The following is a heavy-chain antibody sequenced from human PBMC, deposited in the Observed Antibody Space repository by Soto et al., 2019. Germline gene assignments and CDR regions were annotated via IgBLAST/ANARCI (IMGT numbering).Heavy chain of an antibody. Sequence: VQLVQSGAEVKKPGSSVKVSCKASGGTFTNYAFSWVRQAPGQGLEWLGGIIPIFGTADYAQKFQGRVTITADEPTSTVHMELSSLRSDDTAAYYCGSWLKEGGIGGNYYYGMDVWGQGTTVTVSS. CDR3: GSWLKEGGIGGNYYYGMDV. D-gene: IGHD1-1*01. V-gene: IGHV1-69*13. CDR1: GGTFTNYA. J-gene: IGHJ6*02. CDR2: IIPIFGTA.